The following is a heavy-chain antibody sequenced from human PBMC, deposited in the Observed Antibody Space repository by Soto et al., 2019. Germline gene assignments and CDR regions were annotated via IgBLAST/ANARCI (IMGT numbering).Heavy chain of an antibody. V-gene: IGHV3-30*18. D-gene: IGHD4-17*01. CDR3: ANSWTTLTTGFDF. Sequence: GGSLRLSCVASGFTFSNYAMHWVRQAPGKGLGWVAVISSDGSEKYYLDSVRDRFTISRDNSKNTPYLQMNNLRPEDTAMYYCANSWTTLTTGFDFWGQGALVTVSS. CDR1: GFTFSNYA. CDR2: ISSDGSEK. J-gene: IGHJ4*02.